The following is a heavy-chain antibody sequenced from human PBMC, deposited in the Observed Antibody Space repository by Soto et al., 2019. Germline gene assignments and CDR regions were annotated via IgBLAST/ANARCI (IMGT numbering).Heavy chain of an antibody. J-gene: IGHJ5*02. CDR1: GGTFSSYA. D-gene: IGHD2-8*01. CDR2: LIPIFGTA. CDR3: ARDRVDATTWFDP. V-gene: IGHV1-69*05. Sequence: QVQLVQSGAEVKKPGSSVKVSCKASGGTFSSYAISWVRQAPGQGLEWMGGLIPIFGTANYAQKFQGRVTXTXDXXTSKAYVALSSLSSEDTAVYYCARDRVDATTWFDPWGQGTLVTVSS.